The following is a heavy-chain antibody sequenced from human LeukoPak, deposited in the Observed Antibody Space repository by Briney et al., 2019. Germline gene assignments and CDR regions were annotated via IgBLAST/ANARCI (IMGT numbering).Heavy chain of an antibody. V-gene: IGHV3-23*01. CDR1: GFNFRVYA. CDR2: ISGNGGTT. CDR3: AKAIWFGEFYGMDV. J-gene: IGHJ6*02. D-gene: IGHD3-10*01. Sequence: GGSLRLSCAASGFNFRVYAMNWVRQAPGKGLDWVSGISGNGGTTNYADSVKGRFTMSRDSSMDTLYLQMNSLRAEDTAVYYCAKAIWFGEFYGMDVWGQGTTVTVSS.